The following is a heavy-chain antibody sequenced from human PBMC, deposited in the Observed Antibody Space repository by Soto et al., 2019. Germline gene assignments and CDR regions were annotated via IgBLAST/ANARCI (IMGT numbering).Heavy chain of an antibody. D-gene: IGHD2-2*02. V-gene: IGHV1-18*04. CDR1: GYTFTRYG. J-gene: IGHJ6*02. CDR3: ARDFGYCSSTSCYTPYYYYGMDV. CDR2: ISAYNGNT. Sequence: SVKGSCKAPGYTFTRYGISLVRQAPGQGLEWMGWISAYNGNTNYAQKLQGRVTMTTDTSTSTAYMELRSLRSDDTAVYYCARDFGYCSSTSCYTPYYYYGMDVWGQGTTVTVSS.